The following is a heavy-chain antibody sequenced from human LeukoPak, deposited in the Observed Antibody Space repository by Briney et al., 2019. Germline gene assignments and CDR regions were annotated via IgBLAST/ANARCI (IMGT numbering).Heavy chain of an antibody. CDR3: ARDQLSSSSWYAPFDY. CDR2: IYSGGST. CDR1: GFTVSSNY. Sequence: GGSLRLSCAASGFTVSSNYVSWVRQAPGKGLEWVSVIYSGGSTYYADSVKGRFTISRDNSKNTLYLQMNSLRAEDTAVYYCARDQLSSSSWYAPFDYWGQGTLVTVSS. J-gene: IGHJ4*02. D-gene: IGHD6-13*01. V-gene: IGHV3-66*02.